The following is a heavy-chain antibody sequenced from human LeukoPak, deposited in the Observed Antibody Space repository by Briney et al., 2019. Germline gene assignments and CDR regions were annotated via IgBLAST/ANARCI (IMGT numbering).Heavy chain of an antibody. CDR3: ARDMYSSGWGSAFDI. D-gene: IGHD6-19*01. CDR2: ISRSSSYI. J-gene: IGHJ3*02. Sequence: GGSLRLSCAASGFTFSSYSMNWVRLAPGKGLEWVSSISRSSSYIYYADSVKGRFTISRDNAKNSLFLQMNSLRAEDTAVYYCARDMYSSGWGSAFDIWGQGTMVTVSS. V-gene: IGHV3-21*01. CDR1: GFTFSSYS.